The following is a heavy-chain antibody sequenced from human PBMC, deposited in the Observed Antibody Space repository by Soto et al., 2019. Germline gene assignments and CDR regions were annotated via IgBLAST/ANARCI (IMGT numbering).Heavy chain of an antibody. CDR3: ARRLYCSSSSCYAVDY. CDR1: GFTFSNYA. CDR2: ISGSGDST. V-gene: IGHV3-23*01. J-gene: IGHJ4*02. Sequence: EVQLLESGGGLVQPGGSLRLSCAVSGFTFSNYAMSWVRQAPGKGPEWVSGISGSGDSTNYGDSVKGRFTISRDNAKNTLYLQMNSLRAEDTAVYYCARRLYCSSSSCYAVDYWGQGTLVTVSS. D-gene: IGHD2-2*01.